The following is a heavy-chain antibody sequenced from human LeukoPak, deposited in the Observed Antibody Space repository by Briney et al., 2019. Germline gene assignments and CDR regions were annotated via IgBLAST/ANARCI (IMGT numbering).Heavy chain of an antibody. CDR2: ISYDGSNK. J-gene: IGHJ1*01. D-gene: IGHD2-15*01. V-gene: IGHV3-30*18. CDR3: AKVVGPFGSDIVGSGYFQH. CDR1: GFTFSSYG. Sequence: TGGSLRLSCAASGFTFSSYGMHWVRQAPGKGLEWVAVISYDGSNKYYADSVKGRFTISRDNSKNTLYLQMNSLRAEDTAVYYCAKVVGPFGSDIVGSGYFQHWGQGTLVTVSS.